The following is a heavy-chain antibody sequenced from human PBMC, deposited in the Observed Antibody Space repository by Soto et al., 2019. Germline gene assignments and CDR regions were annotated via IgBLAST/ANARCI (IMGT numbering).Heavy chain of an antibody. CDR1: GFTFTNHC. V-gene: IGHV3-74*01. J-gene: IGHJ5*02. Sequence: EVQLVESGGGLVQPGGSLRLSCAASGFTFTNHCMHWLRQAPGKGLVWVSRINDDGSTTDYADYVKGRITISRDNAKNTVYLQMSSLRAEDTALLCCARGAYRTYWFDPWGQGTLVTVSS. D-gene: IGHD2-21*01. CDR3: ARGAYRTYWFDP. CDR2: INDDGSTT.